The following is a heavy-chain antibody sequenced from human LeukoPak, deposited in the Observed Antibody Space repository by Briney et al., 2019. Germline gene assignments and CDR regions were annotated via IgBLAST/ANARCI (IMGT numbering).Heavy chain of an antibody. Sequence: GRCLRLSCAASGFTVSSNYMSWVRQAPGKWLEWVSVIYSGGSTYYADSVKGRFTISRDNSKNTLYLQMNSLRAEDTAVYYCAREPDGSGIFDYWGQGTLVTVSS. CDR3: AREPDGSGIFDY. V-gene: IGHV3-66*02. CDR2: IYSGGST. D-gene: IGHD3-10*01. CDR1: GFTVSSNY. J-gene: IGHJ4*02.